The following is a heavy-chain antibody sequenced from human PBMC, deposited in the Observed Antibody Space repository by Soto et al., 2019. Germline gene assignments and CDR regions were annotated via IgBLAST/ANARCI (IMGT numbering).Heavy chain of an antibody. D-gene: IGHD4-17*01. CDR2: IIPLLGTA. V-gene: IGHV1-69*06. CDR3: ARLFMGRDYGGYEAFNI. J-gene: IGHJ3*02. CDR1: GGTFSSSS. Sequence: QEQLVQSGAEVKQPGSSVKVSCKASGGTFSSSSISWVRQAPGQGLEWMGGIIPLLGTADYAQRFQGKISITADKSTSTGYLELSSLRSEDTAVYYCARLFMGRDYGGYEAFNIWGQGTMVIVSS.